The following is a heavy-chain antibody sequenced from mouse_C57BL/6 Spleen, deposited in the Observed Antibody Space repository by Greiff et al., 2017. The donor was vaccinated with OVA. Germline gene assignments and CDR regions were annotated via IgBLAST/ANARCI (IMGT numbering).Heavy chain of an antibody. CDR2: YPGSGNTY. Sequence: VQLKESGPELVKPGASVKMSCKASGYTFTDYYMHWVKQKPGKGLEWIGEIYPGSGNTYYNEKFKGKATLTADTSSSTAYMQLSSLTSEDSAVYFCATPLLRSDYWGQGTTLTVSS. D-gene: IGHD1-1*01. J-gene: IGHJ2*01. CDR1: YTFTDYYM. V-gene: IGHV1-83*01. CDR3: TPLLRSDY.